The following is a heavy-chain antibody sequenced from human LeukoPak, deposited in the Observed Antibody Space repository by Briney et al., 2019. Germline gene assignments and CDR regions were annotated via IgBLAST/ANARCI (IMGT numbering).Heavy chain of an antibody. CDR1: GGTFSSYA. V-gene: IGHV1-69*05. J-gene: IGHJ6*03. CDR2: IIPIFGTA. CDR3: ARAARNYYYSSSMTS. Sequence: SVKVSCKASGGTFSSYAISWVRQAPGQGLEWMGGIIPIFGTANYAQKFQGRVTITTDESTSTAYMELSSLRSEDTPVYYCARAARNYYYSSSMTSWAKGPRSPSP.